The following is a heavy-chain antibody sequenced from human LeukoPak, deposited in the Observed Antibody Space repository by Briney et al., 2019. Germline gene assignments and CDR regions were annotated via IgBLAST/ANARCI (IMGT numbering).Heavy chain of an antibody. J-gene: IGHJ4*02. Sequence: GGSLRLPCVASGFTVSSNYMNWVRQAPGKGLEWVSVIYSGGSTYYADSVKGRFTISRDNSKNTLYLQMNSLRTEDTAVYYCARAEYSYGLGYFDYWGQGTLVTVSS. V-gene: IGHV3-53*01. CDR2: IYSGGST. CDR1: GFTVSSNY. CDR3: ARAEYSYGLGYFDY. D-gene: IGHD5-18*01.